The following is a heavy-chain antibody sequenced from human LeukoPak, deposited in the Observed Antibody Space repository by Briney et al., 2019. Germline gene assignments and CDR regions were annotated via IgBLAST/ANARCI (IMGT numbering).Heavy chain of an antibody. Sequence: GGSLEISFQCSGYNFSKYWIAWGRQLPGKGVEGMGIIFPGDSHNKDSPSFHGQVTISADKSISTAYLQWNSLKASDTAMYYCARRHRRGAYTSGVDYWGQGTPVTVSS. CDR1: GYNFSKYW. CDR3: ARRHRRGAYTSGVDY. CDR2: IFPGDSHN. D-gene: IGHD5-18*01. J-gene: IGHJ4*02. V-gene: IGHV5-51*01.